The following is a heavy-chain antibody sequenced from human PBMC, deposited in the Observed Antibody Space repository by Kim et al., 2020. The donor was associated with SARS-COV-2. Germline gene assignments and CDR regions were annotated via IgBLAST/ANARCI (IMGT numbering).Heavy chain of an antibody. D-gene: IGHD3-10*01. J-gene: IGHJ5*02. CDR1: GGTFSSYA. CDR2: IIPIFGTA. V-gene: IGHV1-69*13. Sequence: SVKVSCKASGGTFSSYAISWVRQAPGQGLEWMGGIIPIFGTANYAQKFQGRVTITADESTSTAYMELSSLRSEDTAVYYCARELGAYYYGSGSDPFYFDPWGQGTLVTVSS. CDR3: ARELGAYYYGSGSDPFYFDP.